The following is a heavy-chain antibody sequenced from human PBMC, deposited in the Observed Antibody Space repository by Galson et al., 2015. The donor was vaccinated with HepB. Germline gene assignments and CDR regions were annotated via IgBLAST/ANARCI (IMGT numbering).Heavy chain of an antibody. CDR3: ARRGGSTWFPGSGYFDL. CDR2: INTFGNEI. CDR1: GFRLGNYW. J-gene: IGHJ2*01. V-gene: IGHV3-74*03. D-gene: IGHD2-2*01. Sequence: SLRLSCAASGFRLGNYWMHWVRQVPGKGLEWISRINTFGNEIKYADSVRGRFATSRDNAKNILYLQMYSLGAEDTGLYYCARRGGSTWFPGSGYFDLWGRGSLVTVSS.